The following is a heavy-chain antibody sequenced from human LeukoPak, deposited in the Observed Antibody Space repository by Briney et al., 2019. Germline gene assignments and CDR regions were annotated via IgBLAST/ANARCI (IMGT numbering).Heavy chain of an antibody. V-gene: IGHV4-34*01. CDR1: GGSFSGYY. Sequence: PSETLSLTCAVYGGSFSGYYWSWIRQPPGKGLEWIGEINHSGSTNYNPSLKSRVTISVDTSKNQFSLKLSSVTAADTAAYYCASSYGDYRYDAFDIWGQGTMVTVSS. D-gene: IGHD4-17*01. CDR3: ASSYGDYRYDAFDI. J-gene: IGHJ3*02. CDR2: INHSGST.